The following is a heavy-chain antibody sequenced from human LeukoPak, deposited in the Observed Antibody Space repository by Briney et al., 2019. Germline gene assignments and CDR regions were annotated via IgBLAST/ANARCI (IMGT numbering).Heavy chain of an antibody. V-gene: IGHV3-74*01. CDR2: FYDDGTT. CDR3: TGSGGNTY. Sequence: GGSLRLSCAASGFTLSGNSINWARQAPGKGLVWVSSFYDDGTTFYAVSVKGRFTISSDNAKNTVYLQMNSLRGEDTAVYYCTGSGGNTYWGQGTMVTVSS. CDR1: GFTLSGNS. J-gene: IGHJ3*01. D-gene: IGHD6-19*01.